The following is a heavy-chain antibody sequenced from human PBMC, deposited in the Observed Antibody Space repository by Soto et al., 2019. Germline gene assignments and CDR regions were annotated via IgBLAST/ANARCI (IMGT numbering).Heavy chain of an antibody. D-gene: IGHD3-10*01. CDR1: GDTFTTYD. Sequence: ASVKVSCKASGDTFTTYDINWVRQATGHGLEWMGWINPNSGNIGYAQRFQGRVTMTRDTPIRTAYMEVSSLRSDDTAVYYCARGRASGSYYLLDYWGQGTLVTVSS. J-gene: IGHJ4*02. CDR2: INPNSGNI. CDR3: ARGRASGSYYLLDY. V-gene: IGHV1-8*01.